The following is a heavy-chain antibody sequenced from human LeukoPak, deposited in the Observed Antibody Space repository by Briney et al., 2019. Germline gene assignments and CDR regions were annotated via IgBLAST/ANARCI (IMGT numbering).Heavy chain of an antibody. CDR3: ARNSPRGTTVATINDY. CDR2: ISAYNGNT. CDR1: GYTFTSYG. Sequence: GASVKVSCKASGYTFTSYGISWVRQAPGQGLEWMGWISAYNGNTNYAQKLQGRVTMTTDTSTSTAYMELRSLRSDDTAVYYCARNSPRGTTVATINDYWGQGTLVTVSS. D-gene: IGHD4-17*01. V-gene: IGHV1-18*01. J-gene: IGHJ4*02.